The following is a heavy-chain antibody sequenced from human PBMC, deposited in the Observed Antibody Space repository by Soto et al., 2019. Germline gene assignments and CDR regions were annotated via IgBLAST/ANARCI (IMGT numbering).Heavy chain of an antibody. CDR1: GYTFTSCG. CDR3: ARDRRIQLWYSPLYYYGMDV. V-gene: IGHV1-18*01. J-gene: IGHJ6*02. Sequence: ASVKVSCKASGYTFTSCGISWVRQAPGQGLEWMGWISAYNGNTNYAQKLQGRVTMTTDTSTSTAYMELRSLRSDDTAVYYCARDRRIQLWYSPLYYYGMDVWGQGTTVTVSS. D-gene: IGHD5-18*01. CDR2: ISAYNGNT.